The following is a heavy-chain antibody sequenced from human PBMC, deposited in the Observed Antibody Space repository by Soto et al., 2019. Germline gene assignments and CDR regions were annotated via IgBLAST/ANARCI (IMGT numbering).Heavy chain of an antibody. CDR1: GFTFTDAW. CDR3: ATDGGR. Sequence: EVQLVETGGGLVKPGGSLRLSCAASGFTFTDAWMNWVRQAPGKGLEWVGRIKSKTAGGAIDYTTPVEGRVTISRDDSENTLYLQMNSLKTEDTAVYYCATDGGRWGQGTLLTVSS. CDR2: IKSKTAGGAI. J-gene: IGHJ4*02. V-gene: IGHV3-15*07.